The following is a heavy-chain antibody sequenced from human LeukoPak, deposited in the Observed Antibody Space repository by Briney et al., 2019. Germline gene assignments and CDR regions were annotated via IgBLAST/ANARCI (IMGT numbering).Heavy chain of an antibody. CDR2: INSDGSWT. D-gene: IGHD2/OR15-2a*01. Sequence: GGSLRLSCAASGNYWMHWVRQAPGKGLVWVSHINSDGSWTSYADSVKGRITISKDNAKNTVYLQMNSLRAEDTAVYYCVSFYETYWGRGTLVTVSS. CDR3: VSFYETY. J-gene: IGHJ4*02. V-gene: IGHV3-74*01. CDR1: GNYW.